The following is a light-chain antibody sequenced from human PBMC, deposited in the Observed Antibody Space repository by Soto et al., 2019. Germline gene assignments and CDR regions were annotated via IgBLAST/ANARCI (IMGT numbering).Light chain of an antibody. CDR3: QQYGSSGT. CDR1: QSVSKNY. V-gene: IGKV3-20*01. CDR2: GAS. Sequence: EIVFTRSPGTLSLSPGERATLSCRASQSVSKNYLAWYQQKPGQAPRLLIYGASNRATGIPDRFSVIGSGTDFTLTISRLEPEDFAVDDCQQYGSSGTFGQGTKVDIK. J-gene: IGKJ1*01.